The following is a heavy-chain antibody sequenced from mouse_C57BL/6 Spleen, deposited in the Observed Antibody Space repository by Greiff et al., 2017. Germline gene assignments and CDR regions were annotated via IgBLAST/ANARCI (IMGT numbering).Heavy chain of an antibody. V-gene: IGHV2-2*01. CDR1: GFSLTSYG. Sequence: VQLQESGPGLVQPSQSLSITCTVSGFSLTSYGVHWVRQSPGKGLEWLGVIWSGGSTDYNAAFISRLSISKDNSKSQVFFKMNSLQADDTAIYYCARNTPPYGSSYWGFAYWGQGTLVTVSA. CDR3: ARNTPPYGSSYWGFAY. J-gene: IGHJ3*01. D-gene: IGHD1-1*01. CDR2: IWSGGST.